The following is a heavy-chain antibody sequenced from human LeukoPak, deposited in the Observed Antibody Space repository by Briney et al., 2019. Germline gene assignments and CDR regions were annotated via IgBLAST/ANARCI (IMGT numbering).Heavy chain of an antibody. Sequence: SQTLSLTCAISGNIVSINSAAWNWIRQSPSRGLEWLGRTYQRSKWYNDYAVSVKSRITINPDISKNQFSLQLNSVTPEDTAVYYCARSPSPYSSGWYFDYWGQGTLVTVSS. CDR2: TYQRSKWYN. CDR1: GNIVSINSAA. V-gene: IGHV6-1*01. D-gene: IGHD6-19*01. J-gene: IGHJ4*02. CDR3: ARSPSPYSSGWYFDY.